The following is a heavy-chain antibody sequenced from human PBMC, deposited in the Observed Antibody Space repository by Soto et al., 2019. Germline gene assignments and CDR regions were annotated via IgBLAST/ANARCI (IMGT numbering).Heavy chain of an antibody. Sequence: SETLSLTCTVSGGSISSYYWSWIRQPPGKGLEWIGYIYYNGSTNYNPSLKSRVTISVDTSKNQFSLKLSSVTAADTAMYYCARVEIRGYCTNGVCSPAPDAFDIWGQGTMVTVSS. CDR3: ARVEIRGYCTNGVCSPAPDAFDI. J-gene: IGHJ3*02. CDR2: IYYNGST. V-gene: IGHV4-59*01. CDR1: GGSISSYY. D-gene: IGHD2-8*01.